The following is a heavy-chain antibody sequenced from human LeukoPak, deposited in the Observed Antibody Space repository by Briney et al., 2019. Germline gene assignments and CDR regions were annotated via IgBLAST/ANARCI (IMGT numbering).Heavy chain of an antibody. CDR2: INHSGST. Sequence: SETLSLTCAVYGGSFSGYYWSLIRQPPGKGLEWIGEINHSGSTNYNPSLKSRVTISVDTSKTQFSLNLSSVTAADTAVYYCARGNRPGYCSSTSCYYYYYMDVWGKGTTVTVSS. CDR1: GGSFSGYY. J-gene: IGHJ6*03. CDR3: ARGNRPGYCSSTSCYYYYYMDV. D-gene: IGHD2-2*01. V-gene: IGHV4-34*01.